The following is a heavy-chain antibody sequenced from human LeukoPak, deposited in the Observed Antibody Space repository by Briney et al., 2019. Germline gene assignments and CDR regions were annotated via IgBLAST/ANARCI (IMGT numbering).Heavy chain of an antibody. V-gene: IGHV1-69*04. Sequence: VASVKVSCKASGGTFSSYAISWVRQAPGQGLEWMGRIIPILGIANYAQKFQGRVTITADKSTSTAYMELSSLRSEDTAVYYCARADYYGSGSYGYWGQGTLVTVSS. J-gene: IGHJ4*02. D-gene: IGHD3-10*01. CDR3: ARADYYGSGSYGY. CDR1: GGTFSSYA. CDR2: IIPILGIA.